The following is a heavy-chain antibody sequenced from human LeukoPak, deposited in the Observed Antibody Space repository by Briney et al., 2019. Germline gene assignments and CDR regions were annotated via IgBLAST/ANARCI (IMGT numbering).Heavy chain of an antibody. Sequence: PSETLSLTCAVYGGSFSGYYWSWIRQPPGKGLEWIGGINHSGSTNYNPSLKSRVTISVDTSKNQFSLKLSSVTAADTAVYYCARVDSQLIDYWGQGTLVTVSS. J-gene: IGHJ4*02. CDR1: GGSFSGYY. CDR3: ARVDSQLIDY. D-gene: IGHD3/OR15-3a*01. V-gene: IGHV4-34*01. CDR2: INHSGST.